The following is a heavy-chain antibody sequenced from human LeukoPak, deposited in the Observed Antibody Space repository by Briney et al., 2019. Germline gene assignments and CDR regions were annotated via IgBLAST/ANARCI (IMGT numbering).Heavy chain of an antibody. V-gene: IGHV4-34*01. Sequence: SETLSLTCAVYGGSFSGCYWSWIRQPPGKGLEWIGSIHYSGSTNYNPSLKSRVTISVDTSKNQFSLKLSSVTAADTAVYYCARGYCSGGSCYSYYYYNYMDVWGKGTTVTVSS. J-gene: IGHJ6*03. CDR2: IHYSGST. CDR3: ARGYCSGGSCYSYYYYNYMDV. CDR1: GGSFSGCY. D-gene: IGHD2-15*01.